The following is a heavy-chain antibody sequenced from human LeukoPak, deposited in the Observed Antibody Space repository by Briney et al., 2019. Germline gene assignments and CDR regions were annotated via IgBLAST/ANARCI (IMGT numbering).Heavy chain of an antibody. CDR3: ARETGENAFDI. CDR1: GFTFSSYE. J-gene: IGHJ3*02. Sequence: PGGSLRLSCAASGFTFSSYEMNWVRQAPGKGLEWVSYISSSGSNIYYADSVKGRFTISRDNAKNSLYLQMNSLRAEDTAVYYCARETGENAFDIWGQGTMVTVSS. CDR2: ISSSGSNI. V-gene: IGHV3-48*03. D-gene: IGHD7-27*01.